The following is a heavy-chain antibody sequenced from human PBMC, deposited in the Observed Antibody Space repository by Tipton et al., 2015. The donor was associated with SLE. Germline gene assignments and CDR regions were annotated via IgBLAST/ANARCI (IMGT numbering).Heavy chain of an antibody. CDR3: ARQRLRLLSPLDA. V-gene: IGHV4-59*08. Sequence: LSLTCSVSADSIRRSYWSWIRQPPGKGLEWIGCVCNSVSTNYDPSLKSRGTISVDTSKNHFSLELTSVTAADTAVYYCARQRLRLLSPLDAWGQGTTVTVS. J-gene: IGHJ6*02. CDR2: VCNSVST. CDR1: ADSIRRSY. D-gene: IGHD3-10*01.